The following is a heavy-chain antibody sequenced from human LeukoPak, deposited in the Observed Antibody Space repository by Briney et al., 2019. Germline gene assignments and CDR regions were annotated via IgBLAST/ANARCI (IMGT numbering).Heavy chain of an antibody. V-gene: IGHV4-59*01. CDR2: IYYSGST. CDR1: GGSISSYY. D-gene: IGHD3-9*01. J-gene: IGHJ4*02. CDR3: ARGLRLDWLSG. Sequence: SETLSLTCTVSGGSISSYYWSWTRQPPGKGLEWIGYIYYSGSTNYNPSLKSRVTISVDTSKNQFSLKLSSVTAADTAVYYCARGLRLDWLSGWGQGTLVTVSS.